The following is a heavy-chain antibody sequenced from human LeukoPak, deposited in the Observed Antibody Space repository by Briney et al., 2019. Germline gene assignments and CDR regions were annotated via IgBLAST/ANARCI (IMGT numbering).Heavy chain of an antibody. CDR3: ARDRGIGSTSGQGVYYFDY. Sequence: SQTLSLTCAISGDSVSSNSAAWNWIRQSPSRGLEWLGRTYYRSEWYYDYEESVKSRISINPDTSKNQFSLQLNSVTAADTAMYYCARDRGIGSTSGQGVYYFDYWGQGTLVTVSS. CDR2: TYYRSEWYY. D-gene: IGHD2-2*01. CDR1: GDSVSSNSAA. V-gene: IGHV6-1*01. J-gene: IGHJ4*02.